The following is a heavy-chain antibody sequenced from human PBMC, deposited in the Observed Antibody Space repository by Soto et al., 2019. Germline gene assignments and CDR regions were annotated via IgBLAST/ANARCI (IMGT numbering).Heavy chain of an antibody. Sequence: QVQLVQSGAEVKKPGASVKVSCKASGYTFTGYYMHWVRQAPGQGLEWMGWINPNSGGTNHAQKFQGWVTMTRYTSISTAYMELSRLRSDDTAVYYCARGLDILTGYYIAVDYWGQGTLVTVSS. J-gene: IGHJ4*02. CDR2: INPNSGGT. D-gene: IGHD3-9*01. CDR1: GYTFTGYY. V-gene: IGHV1-2*04. CDR3: ARGLDILTGYYIAVDY.